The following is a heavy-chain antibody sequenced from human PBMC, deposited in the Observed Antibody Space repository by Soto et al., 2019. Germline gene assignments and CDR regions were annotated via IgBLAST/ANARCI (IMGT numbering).Heavy chain of an antibody. J-gene: IGHJ5*02. CDR3: ARKDKSRYFNWFDR. CDR1: GYRFTSYW. CDR2: IFPSDSDT. Sequence: PGESLKISCRTSGYRFTSYWIAWVRQMPGKGLEWMGIIFPSDSDTRYSPSFQGQVTISADRSTSTVFLQWASLKASDTAVYFCARKDKSRYFNWFDRWGQGTRVIV. V-gene: IGHV5-51*01. D-gene: IGHD3-16*02.